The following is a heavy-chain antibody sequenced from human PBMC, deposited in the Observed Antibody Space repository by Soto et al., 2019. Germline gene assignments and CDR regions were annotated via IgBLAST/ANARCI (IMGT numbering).Heavy chain of an antibody. J-gene: IGHJ4*02. CDR3: AKSLFPLTPGPFDY. V-gene: IGHV3-30*18. Sequence: QVQLVESGGGSGGGVVQPGRSLRLSCAASGFTFSIYGMHWVRQAPGKGLEWVAFISYDGTDEYYADSVKGRFTISRANSRYTLYLQMNSLGTEDTAVYYCAKSLFPLTPGPFDYWGLGTLVTVSS. CDR2: ISYDGTDE. CDR1: GFTFSIYG. D-gene: IGHD3-9*01.